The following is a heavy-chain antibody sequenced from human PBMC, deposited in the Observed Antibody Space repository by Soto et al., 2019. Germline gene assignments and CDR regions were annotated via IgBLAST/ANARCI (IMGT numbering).Heavy chain of an antibody. Sequence: GASVKVSCKASGYSFTSYGMSWVRQAPGQGLEWMGWISTYNGNTKYAQKLQGRVTMTTDTSTSTAYMELRSLRSDDTAVYYCARPSEMVATPYYYAVDGWGQGTTVTVSS. CDR1: GYSFTSYG. D-gene: IGHD5-12*01. J-gene: IGHJ6*02. CDR2: ISTYNGNT. V-gene: IGHV1-18*04. CDR3: ARPSEMVATPYYYAVDG.